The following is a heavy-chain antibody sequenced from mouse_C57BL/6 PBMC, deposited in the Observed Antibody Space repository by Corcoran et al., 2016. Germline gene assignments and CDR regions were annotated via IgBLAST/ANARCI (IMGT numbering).Heavy chain of an antibody. J-gene: IGHJ3*01. D-gene: IGHD2-1*01. CDR2: ISYDGSN. V-gene: IGHV3-6*01. Sequence: DVQLQESGPGLVKPSQSLSLTCSVTGYSITSGYYWNWIRQFPGNKLEWMGYISYDGSNNYNPSLKNRISITRDTSKNQFFLKLNSLTTEDTATYYWARDQVYYGNCWFAYWGQGTLVTVSA. CDR1: GYSITSGYY. CDR3: ARDQVYYGNCWFAY.